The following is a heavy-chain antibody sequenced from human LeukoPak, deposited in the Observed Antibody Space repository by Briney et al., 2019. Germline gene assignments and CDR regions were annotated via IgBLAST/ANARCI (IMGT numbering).Heavy chain of an antibody. Sequence: KPGGSLRLSCVASGFSFSNAWMNWVRQAPGKGLEWVGRIKSRGDGGLIDYAAPVKGRFTISRDDSENTLYLQMNSLKTEDTALYYCTSYYGVDCRSPFDYWGQGTLVTVSS. J-gene: IGHJ4*02. CDR1: GFSFSNAW. D-gene: IGHD2-21*02. CDR2: IKSRGDGGLI. CDR3: TSYYGVDCRSPFDY. V-gene: IGHV3-15*07.